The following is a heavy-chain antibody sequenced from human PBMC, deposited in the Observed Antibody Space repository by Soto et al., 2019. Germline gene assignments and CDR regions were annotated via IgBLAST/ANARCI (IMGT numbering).Heavy chain of an antibody. CDR2: IYATGTT. CDR1: GASISGFY. D-gene: IGHD1-1*01. CDR3: VRDGTKTLRDWFDP. V-gene: IGHV4-4*07. Sequence: SETLSLTCTVSGASISGFYWSWIRKSAGRGLEWIGRIYATGTTDYNPSLKSRVMMSVDTSKKQFSLKLRSVTAADTAVYYCVRDGTKTLRDWFDPWGQGISVTVSS. J-gene: IGHJ5*02.